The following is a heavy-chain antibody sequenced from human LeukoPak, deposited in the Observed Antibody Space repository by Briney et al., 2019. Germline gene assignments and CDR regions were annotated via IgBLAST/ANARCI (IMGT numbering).Heavy chain of an antibody. D-gene: IGHD3-22*01. Sequence: SETLSLTCTVSGGSISSSSYYWGWIRQPPGKGLEWIGSIYYSGSTYYNPSLKSRVTISVDTSKNQFSLKLSSVTAADTAVYYWGGGNDSSGYYLYGGKETRATVSS. CDR1: GGSISSSSYY. J-gene: IGHJ4*02. CDR2: IYYSGST. CDR3: GGGNDSSGYYLY. V-gene: IGHV4-39*07.